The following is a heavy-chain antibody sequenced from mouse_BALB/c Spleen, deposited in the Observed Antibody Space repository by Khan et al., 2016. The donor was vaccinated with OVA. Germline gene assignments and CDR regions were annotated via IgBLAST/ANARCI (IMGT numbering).Heavy chain of an antibody. Sequence: QLVQSGPELKKPGETVRISCKASGYTFTTAGMQWVQKMPGKGLKWIGWINTHSGVPKYAEDFKGRFAFSLETSASIGYLQITNLKNEDTATYVGARGGAAFYRNDGGAMDYWGQGTSVTVSS. CDR2: INTHSGVP. CDR1: GYTFTTAG. CDR3: ARGGAAFYRNDGGAMDY. J-gene: IGHJ4*01. D-gene: IGHD2-14*01. V-gene: IGHV9-4*02.